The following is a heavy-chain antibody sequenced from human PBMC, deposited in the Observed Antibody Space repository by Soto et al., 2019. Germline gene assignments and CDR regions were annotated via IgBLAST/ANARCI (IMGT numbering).Heavy chain of an antibody. CDR1: GFTFNDYA. CDR3: AKGYVGWFDP. CDR2: VSGSGGTT. D-gene: IGHD1-1*01. Sequence: PGGSLRLSCAASGFTFNDYAISWVRQAPGKGLEWVSGVSGSGGTTYYADSVKGRFTISRDNSKNTLYLQMDSLGAGDTAVYYCAKGYVGWFDPWGQGTLVTVSS. V-gene: IGHV3-23*01. J-gene: IGHJ5*02.